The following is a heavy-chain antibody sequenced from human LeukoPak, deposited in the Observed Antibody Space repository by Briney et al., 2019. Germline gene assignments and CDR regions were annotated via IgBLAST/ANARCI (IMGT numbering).Heavy chain of an antibody. CDR1: GGSISSYY. J-gene: IGHJ5*02. Sequence: SETLSLTCTVSGGSISSYYWSWIRQPPGKGLEWIGYIYHSGSTYYNPSLKSRVTISVDRSKNQFSLKLSSVTAADTAVYYCARFPPDWFDPWGQGTLVTVSS. CDR3: ARFPPDWFDP. V-gene: IGHV4-59*12. CDR2: IYHSGST.